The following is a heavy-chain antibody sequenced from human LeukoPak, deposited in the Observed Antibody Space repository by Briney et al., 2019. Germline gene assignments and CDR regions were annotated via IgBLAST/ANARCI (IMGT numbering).Heavy chain of an antibody. Sequence: ASVKVSCKASGYTFTSYGISWVRQAPGQGLEWMGWISAYNGNTNYAQKLQGRVTMTIDTSTSTAYMELRSLRSEDTAVYYCARGKYNWNYVDYWGQGTLVTVSS. CDR2: ISAYNGNT. CDR1: GYTFTSYG. CDR3: ARGKYNWNYVDY. D-gene: IGHD1-20*01. V-gene: IGHV1-18*01. J-gene: IGHJ4*02.